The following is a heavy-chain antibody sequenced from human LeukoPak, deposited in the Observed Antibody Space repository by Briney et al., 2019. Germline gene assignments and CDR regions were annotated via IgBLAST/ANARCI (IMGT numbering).Heavy chain of an antibody. CDR1: GYSSTSYW. CDR2: IYPGDSDT. V-gene: IGHV5-51*01. J-gene: IGHJ5*02. Sequence: GESLQISSKGSGYSSTSYWIGWVRPMPGKGLEWMGIIYPGDSDTRYSPSFQGQVTISADKSISTAYLQWSSLKASGTAMYYCARHLYYYGSGRSWFDPWGQGTLVTVSS. CDR3: ARHLYYYGSGRSWFDP. D-gene: IGHD3-10*01.